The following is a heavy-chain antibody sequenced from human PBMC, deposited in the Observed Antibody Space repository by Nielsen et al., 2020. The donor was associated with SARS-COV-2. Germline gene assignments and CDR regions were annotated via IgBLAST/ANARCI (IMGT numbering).Heavy chain of an antibody. D-gene: IGHD4-23*01. Sequence: GGSLRLSCAASGFTFSSYAMSWVRQAPGKGLEWVSAISGSGGSTYYADSVKGRFTISRDNAKNSLYLQMNSLRAEDTALYYCAKVDSNSPVYWGQGTLVTVSS. J-gene: IGHJ4*02. CDR3: AKVDSNSPVY. CDR2: ISGSGGST. V-gene: IGHV3-23*01. CDR1: GFTFSSYA.